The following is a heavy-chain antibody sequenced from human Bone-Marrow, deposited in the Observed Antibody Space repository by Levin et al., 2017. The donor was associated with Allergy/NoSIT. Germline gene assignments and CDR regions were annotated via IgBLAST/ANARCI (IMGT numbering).Heavy chain of an antibody. CDR2: ISGSGSRT. Sequence: GGSLRLSCVVSGFTFRSYAMTWVRQAPGKGLEWVSGISGSGSRTEYADSVKGRFTISRDTSKSTLYLQMSSLRAEDTGVYYCASGYDSSGYYPQYYFDYWGHGTQVTVSS. CDR3: ASGYDSSGYYPQYYFDY. J-gene: IGHJ4*01. D-gene: IGHD3-22*01. V-gene: IGHV3-23*01. CDR1: GFTFRSYA.